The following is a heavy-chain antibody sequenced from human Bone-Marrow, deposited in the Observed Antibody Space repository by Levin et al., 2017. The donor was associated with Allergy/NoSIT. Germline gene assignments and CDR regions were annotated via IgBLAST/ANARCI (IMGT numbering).Heavy chain of an antibody. V-gene: IGHV3-72*01. Sequence: GESLKISCAASGFTFSDPYMNWVRQAPGQGLEWVGRIKNKKGGFITEYVASVKGRFTISRDDSKNSLYLQMNSLKTDDTAVYFCSTDRSGSPDYWGQGTLVTVSS. CDR1: GFTFSDPY. D-gene: IGHD6-25*01. J-gene: IGHJ4*02. CDR3: STDRSGSPDY. CDR2: IKNKKGGFIT.